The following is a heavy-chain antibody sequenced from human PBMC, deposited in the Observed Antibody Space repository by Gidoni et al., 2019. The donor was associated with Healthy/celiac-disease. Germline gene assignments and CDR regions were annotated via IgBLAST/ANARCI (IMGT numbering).Heavy chain of an antibody. CDR1: GGSFSGYY. Sequence: QVQLQQWGAGLLKPSETLSLTCAVYGGSFSGYYWSWIRQPPGKGLEWIGEINHSGSTNYNPSLKSRVTISVDTSKNQFSLKLSSVTAADTAVYYCASGYYDFWSGSIDYWGQGTLVTVSS. CDR2: INHSGST. D-gene: IGHD3-3*01. V-gene: IGHV4-34*01. J-gene: IGHJ4*02. CDR3: ASGYYDFWSGSIDY.